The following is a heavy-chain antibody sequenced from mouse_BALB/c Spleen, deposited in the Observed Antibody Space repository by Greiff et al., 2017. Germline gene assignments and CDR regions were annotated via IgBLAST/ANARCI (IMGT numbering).Heavy chain of an antibody. V-gene: IGHV1-9*01. Sequence: LKQSGAELMKPGASVKISCKATGYTFRSYWVEWVKQRPGHGLEWIGEILPGSGSTNYNEKFKGKATFTADTSSNTAYMQLSSLTSEDSAVYYCARGNYDYDGGFAYWGQGTLVTVSA. CDR2: ILPGSGST. CDR1: GYTFRSYW. D-gene: IGHD2-4*01. J-gene: IGHJ3*01. CDR3: ARGNYDYDGGFAY.